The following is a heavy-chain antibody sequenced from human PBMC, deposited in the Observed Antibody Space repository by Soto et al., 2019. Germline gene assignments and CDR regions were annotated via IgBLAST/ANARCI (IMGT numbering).Heavy chain of an antibody. Sequence: SETLSLTCAVYGGSFSGYYWSWIRQPPGKGLEWIGEINHSGSTNYNPSLKSRVTISVDTSKNQFSLKLSSVTAADTAVYYCARGRSSSWYRGYYYMDVWGKGTTVTV. V-gene: IGHV4-34*01. CDR3: ARGRSSSWYRGYYYMDV. J-gene: IGHJ6*03. CDR2: INHSGST. CDR1: GGSFSGYY. D-gene: IGHD6-13*01.